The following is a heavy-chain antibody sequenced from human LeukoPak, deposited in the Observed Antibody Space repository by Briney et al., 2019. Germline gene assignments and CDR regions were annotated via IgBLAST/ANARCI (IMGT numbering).Heavy chain of an antibody. CDR3: AKKPSGGATIGDNWFDP. CDR1: GFTFSSYG. D-gene: IGHD1-26*01. Sequence: GGSLRLSCAASGFTFSSYGMHWVRQAPGKGLEWVAFIRYDGSNKYYADSVKGRFTISRDNSKNTLYLQMNSLRAEDMAVYYCAKKPSGGATIGDNWFDPWGQGTLVTVSS. CDR2: IRYDGSNK. V-gene: IGHV3-30*02. J-gene: IGHJ5*02.